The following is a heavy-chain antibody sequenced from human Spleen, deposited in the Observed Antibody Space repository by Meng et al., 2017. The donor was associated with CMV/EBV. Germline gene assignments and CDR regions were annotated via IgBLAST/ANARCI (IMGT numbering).Heavy chain of an antibody. V-gene: IGHV4-34*01. CDR3: ASPSGRVRARPYNYYYYGMDV. CDR2: INHSGNT. J-gene: IGHJ6*02. Sequence: SETLSLTCAVYGGSFSGYYWSWIRQPPGKGLEWIGEINHSGNTNYNPSLKSRVPISVDTSKNQFSLKLSSVTAADTAVYYCASPSGRVRARPYNYYYYGMDVWGQGTTVTVSS. D-gene: IGHD6-6*01. CDR1: GGSFSGYY.